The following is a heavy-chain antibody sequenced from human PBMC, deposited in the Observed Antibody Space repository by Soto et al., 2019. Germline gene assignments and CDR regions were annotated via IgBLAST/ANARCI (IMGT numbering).Heavy chain of an antibody. CDR1: GGTFSSYA. D-gene: IGHD3-10*01. Sequence: ASVKVSCKASGGTFSSYAISWVRQAPGQEHEWMGGIIPIFGTTNYAQKFQGRVTITADESTSTAYMELSSLRSEDTAVYYCARWYYYGSGISFIWAYYYYGMDVWGQGTTVTVSS. CDR3: ARWYYYGSGISFIWAYYYYGMDV. CDR2: IIPIFGTT. J-gene: IGHJ6*02. V-gene: IGHV1-69*13.